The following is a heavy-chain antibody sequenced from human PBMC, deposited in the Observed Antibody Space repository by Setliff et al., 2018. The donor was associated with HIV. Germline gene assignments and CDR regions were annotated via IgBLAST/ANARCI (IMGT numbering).Heavy chain of an antibody. Sequence: PSETLSLTCAVYGGSVSGHYWGWFRQPPGKGLEWIGEITPSGATNYLPSLNSRVTIAVDTTKDQFSLNLSTVTAADTAVYYCGRVAGYCAPSRCYGYNAFDIWGPGTMVTVSS. D-gene: IGHD2-15*01. J-gene: IGHJ3*02. V-gene: IGHV4-34*01. CDR2: ITPSGAT. CDR1: GGSVSGHY. CDR3: GRVAGYCAPSRCYGYNAFDI.